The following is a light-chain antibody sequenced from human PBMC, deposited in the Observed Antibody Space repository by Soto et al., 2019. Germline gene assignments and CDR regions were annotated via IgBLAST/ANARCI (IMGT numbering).Light chain of an antibody. CDR1: QSISNW. V-gene: IGKV1-5*03. CDR2: NAS. CDR3: QQYNAYWT. Sequence: DIQMTQSPSTLSASAGDRVTITCRASQSISNWLAWYQQKPGKAPKLLIYNASDIESGVPSRFSGSGSGTEFTLTSSSLQPDDVATYYRQQYNAYWTFGQGTKVEVK. J-gene: IGKJ1*01.